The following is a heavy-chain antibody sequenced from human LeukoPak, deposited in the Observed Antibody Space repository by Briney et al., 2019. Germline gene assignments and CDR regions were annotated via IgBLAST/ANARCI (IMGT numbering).Heavy chain of an antibody. CDR1: GGTISSSSYY. V-gene: IGHV4-39*01. J-gene: IGHJ4*02. Sequence: PSETLSLTCTVPGGTISSSSYYWGWIRQPPGKGLEWSGSIYYSGTTYYNPSLKSRVTISVDTSKSQFSLRLTSVTAADTAVYYCARHVRFLEWLSSYYFDYWGQGTLVTVSS. CDR2: IYYSGTT. CDR3: ARHVRFLEWLSSYYFDY. D-gene: IGHD3-3*01.